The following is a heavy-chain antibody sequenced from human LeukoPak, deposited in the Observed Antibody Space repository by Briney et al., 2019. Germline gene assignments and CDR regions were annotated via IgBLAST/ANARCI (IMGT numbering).Heavy chain of an antibody. V-gene: IGHV1-69*01. CDR3: ASRSGITGTLLIDY. J-gene: IGHJ4*02. D-gene: IGHD1-20*01. CDR1: GGTFSSYA. Sequence: ASAKVSCKASGGTFSSYAISWVRQAPGQGLEWMGGIIPIFGTANYAQKFQGRVTITADESTSTAYMELSSLRSEDTAVYYCASRSGITGTLLIDYWGQGTLVTVSS. CDR2: IIPIFGTA.